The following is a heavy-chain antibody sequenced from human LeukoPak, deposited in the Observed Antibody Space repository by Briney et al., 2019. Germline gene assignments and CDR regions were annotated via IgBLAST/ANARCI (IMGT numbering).Heavy chain of an antibody. CDR2: INHSGST. J-gene: IGHJ5*02. CDR1: GGSFSGYY. V-gene: IGHV4-34*01. CDR3: ARSYSGITRWLDP. D-gene: IGHD1-26*01. Sequence: SETLSLTCAVYGGSFSGYYWSWIRQPPGKGLEWIGEINHSGSTNYNPSLKSRVTISVDTSKNQFSLKLSSVTAADTAVYYCARSYSGITRWLDPWGQGTLVTVSS.